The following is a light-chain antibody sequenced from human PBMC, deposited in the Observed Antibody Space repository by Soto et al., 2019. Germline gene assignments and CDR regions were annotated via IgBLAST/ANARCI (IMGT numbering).Light chain of an antibody. J-gene: IGKJ4*01. Sequence: DIQMTQSPSSLSASVRDRITITCRASQGISNFLALYQQKPGKVPKLLIYAASTLQSGVPSRFSGSGSGTDFNLTTSSLQPEDVATYYCQKYNSAPPTFGGGTKVEIK. CDR2: AAS. V-gene: IGKV1-27*01. CDR3: QKYNSAPPT. CDR1: QGISNF.